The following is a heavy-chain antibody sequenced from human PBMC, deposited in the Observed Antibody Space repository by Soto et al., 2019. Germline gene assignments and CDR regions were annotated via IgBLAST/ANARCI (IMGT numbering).Heavy chain of an antibody. CDR2: ISAYNGNT. J-gene: IGHJ4*02. D-gene: IGHD3-10*01. Sequence: ASVKVSCKASGYTFTSYGISWVRQAPGQGLEWMGWISAYNGNTNYAQKLQGRVTMTTDTSTSTAYMELRSLRSDDTAVYYCARDSYHYRSGTYYKPFDHWGQGTLVTVSS. CDR1: GYTFTSYG. V-gene: IGHV1-18*01. CDR3: ARDSYHYRSGTYYKPFDH.